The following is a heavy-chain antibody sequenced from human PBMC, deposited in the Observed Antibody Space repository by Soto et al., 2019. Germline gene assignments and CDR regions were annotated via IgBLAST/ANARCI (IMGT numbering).Heavy chain of an antibody. Sequence: EVQLVESGGGLVKPGGSLRLSCAASGFTFSSYSMNWVRQAPGKGLEWVSSISSSRSYIYYADSVKGRFTISRDNAKNSLYLQMNSLRAEDTAVYYCPRDYSSSSGGMDVWGQGTTVTVSS. D-gene: IGHD6-13*01. CDR2: ISSSRSYI. V-gene: IGHV3-21*01. CDR1: GFTFSSYS. CDR3: PRDYSSSSGGMDV. J-gene: IGHJ6*02.